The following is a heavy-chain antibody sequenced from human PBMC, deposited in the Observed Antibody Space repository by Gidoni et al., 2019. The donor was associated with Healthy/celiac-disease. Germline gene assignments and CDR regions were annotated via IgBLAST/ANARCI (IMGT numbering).Heavy chain of an antibody. CDR2: FIPIFGTA. Sequence: QVQLVQSGAEVKKPGSSVKVPCKASGGTFSRYAISWVRQAPGQVLEWRGGFIPIFGTASSAQKFQGRVTITADESTSTAYMELSRLRSEDTAVYYCARGGGSYDFNYYYGMDVWGQGTTVTVSS. D-gene: IGHD1-26*01. V-gene: IGHV1-69*01. J-gene: IGHJ6*02. CDR1: GGTFSRYA. CDR3: ARGGGSYDFNYYYGMDV.